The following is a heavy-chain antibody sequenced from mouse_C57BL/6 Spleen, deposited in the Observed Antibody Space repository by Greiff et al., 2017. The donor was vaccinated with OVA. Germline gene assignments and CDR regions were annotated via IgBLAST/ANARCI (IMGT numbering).Heavy chain of an antibody. CDR3: ARVYGSSYWYFDV. CDR2: ISDGGSYT. J-gene: IGHJ1*03. CDR1: GFTFSSYA. V-gene: IGHV5-4*03. D-gene: IGHD1-1*01. Sequence: EVNVVESGGGLVKPGGSLKLSCAASGFTFSSYAMSWVRQTPEKRLEWVATISDGGSYTYYPDNVKGRFTISRDNAKNSLYLQMSHLKSEDTAMYYCARVYGSSYWYFDVWGTGTTVTVSA.